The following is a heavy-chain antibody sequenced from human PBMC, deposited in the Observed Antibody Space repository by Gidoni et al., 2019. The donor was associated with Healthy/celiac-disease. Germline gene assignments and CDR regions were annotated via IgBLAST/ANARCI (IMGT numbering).Heavy chain of an antibody. Sequence: SLKSLVTISVDTSKNQFSLKLSSVTAADTAVYYCARAPVAGTAPPYYFDYWGQGTLVTVSS. CDR3: ARAPVAGTAPPYYFDY. D-gene: IGHD6-19*01. V-gene: IGHV4-31*01. J-gene: IGHJ4*02.